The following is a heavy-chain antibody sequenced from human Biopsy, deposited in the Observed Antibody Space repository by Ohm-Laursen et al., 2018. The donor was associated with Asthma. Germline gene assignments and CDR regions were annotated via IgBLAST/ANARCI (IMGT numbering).Heavy chain of an antibody. D-gene: IGHD2-15*01. CDR2: ISGYNGDT. V-gene: IGHV1-18*04. Sequence: GASGKGSCKASGYTFSNYAISWVRQAPGQGLEWMGWISGYNGDTKFAQNVKGRLSLATDTSTSTAYMELRSLTSDDTAVYYCVRDKVVVVPGSKGPTDWFDPWGQGTLVTVSS. J-gene: IGHJ5*02. CDR3: VRDKVVVVPGSKGPTDWFDP. CDR1: GYTFSNYA.